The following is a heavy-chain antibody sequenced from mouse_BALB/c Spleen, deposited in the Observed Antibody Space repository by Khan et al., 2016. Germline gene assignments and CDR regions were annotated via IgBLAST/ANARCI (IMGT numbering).Heavy chain of an antibody. CDR1: GYNIKDTY. Sequence: VQLQQSGAELVKPGASVKLSCTVSGYNIKDTYMYWVKQRPEQGLEWIGRIDPANGNSKYDPKFQGKATITADTSSNTAYLQLSSLTSEDTAVYYCAREYYGSRWYFDGWGAGTTVTVSS. J-gene: IGHJ1*01. CDR2: IDPANGNS. V-gene: IGHV14-3*02. CDR3: AREYYGSRWYFDG. D-gene: IGHD1-1*01.